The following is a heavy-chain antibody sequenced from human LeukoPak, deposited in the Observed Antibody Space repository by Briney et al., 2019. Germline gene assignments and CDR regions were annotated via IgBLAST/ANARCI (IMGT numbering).Heavy chain of an antibody. J-gene: IGHJ5*02. CDR3: ARGNTREEYDYVWGSYRLYNWFDP. CDR1: GYTFTSYD. Sequence: ASVKVSCKASGYTFTSYDINWVRQATGQGLEWMGWMNPNSGNTGYAQKFQGRVTMTRNTSISTAYMELSSLRSEDTAVYYCARGNTREEYDYVWGSYRLYNWFDPWGQGTLVTVSS. V-gene: IGHV1-8*01. CDR2: MNPNSGNT. D-gene: IGHD3-16*02.